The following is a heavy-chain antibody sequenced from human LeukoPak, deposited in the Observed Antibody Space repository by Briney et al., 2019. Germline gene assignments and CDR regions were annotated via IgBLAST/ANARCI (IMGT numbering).Heavy chain of an antibody. CDR2: IRYDGSNK. Sequence: GGSLRLSCAASGFTFSSYAMSWVRQAPGKGLEWVAFIRYDGSNKYYADSVKGRFTISRDNSKNTLYLQMNSLRAEDTAVYYCAKERWELLKLFDYWGQGTLVTVSS. CDR3: AKERWELLKLFDY. V-gene: IGHV3-30*02. D-gene: IGHD1-26*01. CDR1: GFTFSSYA. J-gene: IGHJ4*02.